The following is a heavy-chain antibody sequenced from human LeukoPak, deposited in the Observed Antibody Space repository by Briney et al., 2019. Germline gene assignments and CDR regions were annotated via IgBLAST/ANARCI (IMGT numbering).Heavy chain of an antibody. J-gene: IGHJ3*02. D-gene: IGHD6-13*01. CDR3: ARVRQRLVQGAAFDI. V-gene: IGHV1-69*05. CDR2: IIPIFGTA. Sequence: SENLSFNCSGGSFSSYAISWVRHGHGHGLEWKGGIIPIFGTATYAQKFQGRVTITTDESTSTAYMELSSLRSEDTAVHYCARVRQRLVQGAAFDIWGQGKMVTVSS. CDR1: GGSFSSYA.